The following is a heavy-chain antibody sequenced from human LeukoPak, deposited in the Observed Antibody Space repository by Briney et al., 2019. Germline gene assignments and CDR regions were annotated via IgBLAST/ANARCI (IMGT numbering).Heavy chain of an antibody. Sequence: PGRSLRLSCAAPGFTFSSYGMHWVRQAPGKGLEWVAVIWYDGSNKYYADSVKGRFTISRDNSKNTLYLQMNSLRAEDTAVYYCARDKEPGWFDPWGQGTLVTVSS. CDR3: ARDKEPGWFDP. V-gene: IGHV3-33*01. CDR2: IWYDGSNK. CDR1: GFTFSSYG. J-gene: IGHJ5*02.